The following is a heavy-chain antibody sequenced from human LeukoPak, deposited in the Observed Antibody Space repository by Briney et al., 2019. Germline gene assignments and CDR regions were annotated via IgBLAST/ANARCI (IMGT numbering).Heavy chain of an antibody. J-gene: IGHJ4*02. Sequence: GGSLRLSCAASGFTFHDYAMHWVRQPPGKGLEWVSLITGGGGDTYFADSVKGRFTISRDNSKNFLYLQMNSLTTEDTALYYCVKDSSVGSVLVTAPFDSWGQGALVTVSS. CDR2: ITGGGGDT. CDR1: GFTFHDYA. V-gene: IGHV3-43*02. D-gene: IGHD2-21*02. CDR3: VKDSSVGSVLVTAPFDS.